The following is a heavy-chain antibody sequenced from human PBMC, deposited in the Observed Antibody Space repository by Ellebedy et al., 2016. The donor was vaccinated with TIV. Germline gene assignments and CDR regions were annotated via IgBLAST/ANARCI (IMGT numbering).Heavy chain of an antibody. Sequence: GESLKISCKGSGYSFTSYWISWVRQMPGKGLEWMGRIDPSDSYTNYSPSFQGHVTISADKSISTAYLQWSSLKASDTAMYYCARGYYYDSSGYYPVAFDIWGQGTMVTVSS. CDR2: IDPSDSYT. V-gene: IGHV5-10-1*01. CDR1: GYSFTSYW. J-gene: IGHJ3*02. D-gene: IGHD3-22*01. CDR3: ARGYYYDSSGYYPVAFDI.